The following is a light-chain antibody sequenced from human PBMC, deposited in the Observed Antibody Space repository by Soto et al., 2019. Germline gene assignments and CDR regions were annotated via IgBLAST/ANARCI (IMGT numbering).Light chain of an antibody. V-gene: IGKV1-12*01. CDR3: QQANTCPLT. Sequence: DIHLVQSPSSVSAPVGDRDTMTCRASQGISSRLAWYQQKPGKAPKLLIYTASSLQSGVPSRFSGSGSGTDFTLTISSLQPEDFAAYYCQQANTCPLTFGGGTKVDI. J-gene: IGKJ4*01. CDR1: QGISSR. CDR2: TAS.